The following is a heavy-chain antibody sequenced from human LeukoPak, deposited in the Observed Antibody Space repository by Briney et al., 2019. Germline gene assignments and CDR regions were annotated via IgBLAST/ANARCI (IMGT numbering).Heavy chain of an antibody. CDR3: ARGSSSGWFKYNWFDP. CDR2: ISSNGGST. D-gene: IGHD6-19*01. CDR1: GFTFSSYA. J-gene: IGHJ5*02. V-gene: IGHV3-64*01. Sequence: GGSLRLSCAASGFTFSSYAMHWVRQAPGKGLEYVSAISSNGGSTYYANSVKGRFTISRDNSKNTLYLQMGSLRAEDMAVYYCARGSSSGWFKYNWFDPWGQGTLVTVSS.